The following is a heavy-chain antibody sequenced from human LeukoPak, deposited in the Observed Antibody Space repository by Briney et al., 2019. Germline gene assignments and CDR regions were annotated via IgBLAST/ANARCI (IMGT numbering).Heavy chain of an antibody. Sequence: GGSLRLSCAASGFTFDDYAIHWVRQAPGKGLEWVSLISGDGGSTYYADSVKGRFIISRDNSKNSLYLQMNSLRIEDTALYYCAKDLGIGNSDAFDIWGQGTMVTVSS. V-gene: IGHV3-43*02. CDR2: ISGDGGST. CDR3: AKDLGIGNSDAFDI. CDR1: GFTFDDYA. D-gene: IGHD6-13*01. J-gene: IGHJ3*02.